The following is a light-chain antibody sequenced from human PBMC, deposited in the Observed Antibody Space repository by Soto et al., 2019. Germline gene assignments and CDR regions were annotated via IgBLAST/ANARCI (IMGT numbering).Light chain of an antibody. V-gene: IGKV3-15*01. CDR2: GAS. Sequence: EIVMTQSPATLSVSPGERATLSCRASQSVSSNLAWYQQKPGQAPRLLIYGASTRATGIPARFSGSGSGTEFTLTISSLQSEDFAVYYCQQYNNWPPGWTFGQGTKV. J-gene: IGKJ1*01. CDR1: QSVSSN. CDR3: QQYNNWPPGWT.